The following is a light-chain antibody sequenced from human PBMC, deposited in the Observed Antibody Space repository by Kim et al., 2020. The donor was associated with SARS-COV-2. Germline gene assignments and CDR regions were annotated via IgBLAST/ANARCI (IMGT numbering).Light chain of an antibody. CDR1: QSISNW. Sequence: SASVGDRVTITCRASQSISNWLAWYQQKPGKAPKLLLYKASTLESGVPSRFSGSGSGTEFTLTISSLQAEDVAVYYCQQYYSTPGTFGQGTKLEI. V-gene: IGKV1-5*03. J-gene: IGKJ2*01. CDR2: KAS. CDR3: QQYYSTPGT.